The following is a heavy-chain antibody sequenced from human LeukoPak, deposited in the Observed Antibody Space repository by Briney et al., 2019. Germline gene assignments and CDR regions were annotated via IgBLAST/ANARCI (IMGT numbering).Heavy chain of an antibody. Sequence: SETLSLTCTVSGGSISSYYWSWIRQPPGKGLEWIGNIYNSGSTNYNPSLKSRVTISLDTSKDQFSLKLSSVTAADTAVYYCARLGAGTTSYGWFDPWGQGTLVTVSS. J-gene: IGHJ5*02. CDR2: IYNSGST. V-gene: IGHV4-59*08. D-gene: IGHD1-1*01. CDR1: GGSISSYY. CDR3: ARLGAGTTSYGWFDP.